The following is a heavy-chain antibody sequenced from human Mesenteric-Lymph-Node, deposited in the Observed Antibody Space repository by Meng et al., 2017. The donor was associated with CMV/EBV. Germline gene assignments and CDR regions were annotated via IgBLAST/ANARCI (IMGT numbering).Heavy chain of an antibody. J-gene: IGHJ4*02. CDR3: ARGVGGFGEVNFDY. D-gene: IGHD3-10*01. CDR2: IIPIFGTA. CDR1: GGTYSSYA. V-gene: IGHV1-69*01. Sequence: VSGGTYSSYATGWGRQAPGQGLEWMGGIIPIFGTASDAQMYQGRVTITADESTATAYMERSSLRCEDTAVYYGARGVGGFGEVNFDYWGQGTLVTVSS.